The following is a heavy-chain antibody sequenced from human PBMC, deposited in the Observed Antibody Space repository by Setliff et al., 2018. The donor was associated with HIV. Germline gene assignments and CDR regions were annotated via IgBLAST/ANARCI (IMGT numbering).Heavy chain of an antibody. CDR2: IRRETYGGTT. CDR1: GFTFSSHG. V-gene: IGHV3-49*03. CDR3: TRDSWRLRDS. Sequence: SLRLSCRASGFTFSSHGMHWPRQAPGKGLEWISFIRRETYGGTTEYAASVKGRYTISRDDSESIAYLHMSSLKSEDTAMYYCTRDSWRLRDSWGQGTLVTVSS. J-gene: IGHJ4*02.